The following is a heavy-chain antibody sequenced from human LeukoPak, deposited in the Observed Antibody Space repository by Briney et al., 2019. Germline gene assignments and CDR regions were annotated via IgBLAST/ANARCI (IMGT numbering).Heavy chain of an antibody. CDR2: ISWNSGSI. CDR3: VKDIGRYTYYFDY. V-gene: IGHV3-9*01. CDR1: GFIFDNYG. J-gene: IGHJ4*02. D-gene: IGHD3-9*01. Sequence: PGGSLRLSCAASGFIFDNYGMYWVRQAPGKGLEWVAGISWNSGSIPYADSVKGRFTISRDNAKNSLYLQMDSLRPDDTALYYCVKDIGRYTYYFDYWGQGTLVTVSS.